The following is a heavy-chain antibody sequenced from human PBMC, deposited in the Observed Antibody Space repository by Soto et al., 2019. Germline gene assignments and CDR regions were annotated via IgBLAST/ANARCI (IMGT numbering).Heavy chain of an antibody. J-gene: IGHJ3*02. Sequence: QITLKESGPTLVKPTQTLTLTCTFSGFSLNTSGVGVGWVRQPPGRPLEWLAVIYWTDDKRYSPSLKSRLSITKDTSKYQVVLTMTNMDPMDTAIFFCAHKLPVTTSAFDIWGQGTMVTVSS. D-gene: IGHD4-17*01. CDR1: GFSLNTSGVG. CDR3: AHKLPVTTSAFDI. V-gene: IGHV2-5*01. CDR2: IYWTDDK.